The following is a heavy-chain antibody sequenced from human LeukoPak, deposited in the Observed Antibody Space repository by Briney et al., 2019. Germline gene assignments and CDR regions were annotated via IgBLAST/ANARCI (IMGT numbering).Heavy chain of an antibody. Sequence: GASVKVSCKASGYTFTSYAMHWVRQAPGQRLEWMGWINAGNGNTKYSQKFQGRVTITRDTSASTAYMELSSLRSEDTAVYYCARDLGIAAAATPGYWGQGTLVTVSS. D-gene: IGHD6-13*01. CDR1: GYTFTSYA. CDR3: ARDLGIAAAATPGY. CDR2: INAGNGNT. J-gene: IGHJ4*02. V-gene: IGHV1-3*01.